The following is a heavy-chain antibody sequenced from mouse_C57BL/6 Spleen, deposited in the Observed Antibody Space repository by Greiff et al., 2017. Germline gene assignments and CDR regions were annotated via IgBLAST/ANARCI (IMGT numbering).Heavy chain of an antibody. CDR3: ARRAFIRDYAMDY. D-gene: IGHD1-2*01. CDR2: IDPSDSYT. J-gene: IGHJ4*01. V-gene: IGHV1-69*01. CDR1: GYTFTSYW. Sequence: VQLQQPGAELVMPGASVKLSCKASGYTFTSYWMHWVKQRPGQGLEWIGEIDPSDSYTTYNQKFKGKSTLTVDKSSSTAYMQLSSLTSEDSAVYYCARRAFIRDYAMDYWGQGTSVTVSS.